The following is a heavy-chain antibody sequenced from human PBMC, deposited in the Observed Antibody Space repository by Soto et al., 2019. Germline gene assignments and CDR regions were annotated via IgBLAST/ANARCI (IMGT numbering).Heavy chain of an antibody. CDR1: GFTFSSYG. CDR3: AKASRVGAFDI. V-gene: IGHV3-30*18. Sequence: QVQLVESGGGVVQPGRSLRLSCAASGFTFSSYGMHWVRQAPGKGLEWVAVISYDGSNKYYADSVKGRFTISRDNSKNTLYLQMNSLRAEDTAVYYCAKASRVGAFDIWGQGTMVTVSS. CDR2: ISYDGSNK. D-gene: IGHD1-26*01. J-gene: IGHJ3*02.